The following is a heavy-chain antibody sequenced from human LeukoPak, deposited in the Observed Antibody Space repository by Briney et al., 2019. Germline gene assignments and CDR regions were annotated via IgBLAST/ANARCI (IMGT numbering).Heavy chain of an antibody. Sequence: SVKVSCKASGGTFSSYAISWVRQAPGQGLEWMGRIIPIFGIANYAQKFQGRVTITADKSTSTAYMELSSLRSEDTAVYYCARGPPSPSGPVDYGGQGTRVTVSS. J-gene: IGHJ4*02. D-gene: IGHD6-19*01. V-gene: IGHV1-69*04. CDR2: IIPIFGIA. CDR3: ARGPPSPSGPVDY. CDR1: GGTFSSYA.